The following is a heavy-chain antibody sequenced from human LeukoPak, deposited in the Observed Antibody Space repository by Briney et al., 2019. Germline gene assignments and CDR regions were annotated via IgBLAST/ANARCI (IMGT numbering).Heavy chain of an antibody. CDR1: GFTFGDYA. CDR2: ISWNSGSI. V-gene: IGHV3-9*01. J-gene: IGHJ4*02. D-gene: IGHD6-19*01. Sequence: PGRSLRLSCAASGFTFGDYAMHWVRQAPGKGLEWVSGISWNSGSIGYADSVKGRFTISRDNAKNSLYLQMNSLRAEDTALYYCAKAYSSLYYFDYWGQGTLVTVSS. CDR3: AKAYSSLYYFDY.